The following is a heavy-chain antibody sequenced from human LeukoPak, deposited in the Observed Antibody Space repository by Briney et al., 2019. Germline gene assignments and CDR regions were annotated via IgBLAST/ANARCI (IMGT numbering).Heavy chain of an antibody. J-gene: IGHJ4*02. CDR3: ARESFLRPPSQPHHYFFDY. V-gene: IGHV3-49*03. CDR2: IRSNSFGGIT. CDR1: GFTFRDYA. D-gene: IGHD2-2*01. Sequence: AGGSLRLSCSVSGFTFRDYAISWFRQAPGQGPEWVSFIRSNSFGGITQYAASVRGRFTISRDDFAAVAYLQMNSLNFDDTAIYYCARESFLRPPSQPHHYFFDYWGQGTLVTVSS.